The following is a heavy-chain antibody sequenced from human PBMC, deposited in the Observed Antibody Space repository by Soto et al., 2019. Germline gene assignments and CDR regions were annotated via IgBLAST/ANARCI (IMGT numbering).Heavy chain of an antibody. CDR2: SRNKVNSYTT. Sequence: GGSLRLSCTASGFPFSVHYMEWVRQAPGKGLEWVGRSRNKVNSYTTDYAASVRGRFSISRDDSTSSLYLHMNSLKIEDTAVYYCARGGYCSGDSCSSFDYWGQGILVTVSS. CDR3: ARGGYCSGDSCSSFDY. V-gene: IGHV3-72*01. J-gene: IGHJ4*02. D-gene: IGHD2-15*01. CDR1: GFPFSVHY.